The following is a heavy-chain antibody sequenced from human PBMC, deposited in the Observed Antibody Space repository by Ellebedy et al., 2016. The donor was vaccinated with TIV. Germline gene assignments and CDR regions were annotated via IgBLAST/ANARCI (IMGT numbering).Heavy chain of an antibody. D-gene: IGHD4-17*01. J-gene: IGHJ6*02. CDR2: ISSSSSTI. Sequence: GESLKISXAASGFTFSSYSMNWVRQAPGKGLEWVSYISSSSSTIYYADSVKGRFTISRDNAKNSLYLQMNSLRDEDTAVYYCARDPLNDYGDYPGGYYYYYGMDVWGQGTTVTVSS. CDR3: ARDPLNDYGDYPGGYYYYYGMDV. CDR1: GFTFSSYS. V-gene: IGHV3-48*02.